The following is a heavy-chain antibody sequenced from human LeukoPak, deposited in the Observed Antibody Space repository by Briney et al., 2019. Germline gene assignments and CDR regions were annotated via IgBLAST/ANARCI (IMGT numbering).Heavy chain of an antibody. CDR1: GYTFTGYY. CDR3: ARDSGERGSGSYLIAY. V-gene: IGHV1-2*02. D-gene: IGHD3-10*01. Sequence: ASVKVSCKASGYTFTGYYMRWVRQAPGQGLEWMGWINPNSGGTNYAQKFQGRVTMTRDTSISTAYMELSRLRSGDTAVYYCARDSGERGSGSYLIAYWGQGTLVTVSS. CDR2: INPNSGGT. J-gene: IGHJ4*02.